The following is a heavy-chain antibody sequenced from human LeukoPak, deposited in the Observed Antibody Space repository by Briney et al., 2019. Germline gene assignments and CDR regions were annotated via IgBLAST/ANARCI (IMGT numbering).Heavy chain of an antibody. CDR2: ISYDGSNK. J-gene: IGHJ4*02. Sequence: GGSRRLSCGASGFTFSSYGMHWVRQAPGKGLEWVAVISYDGSNKYYADSVKGRFTISRDNSKNTLYLQMNSLRAEDTAVYCAKAAVRSSGYYYFDYWGQGTLVTVSS. D-gene: IGHD3-22*01. CDR3: AKAAVRSSGYYYFDY. V-gene: IGHV3-30*18. CDR1: GFTFSSYG.